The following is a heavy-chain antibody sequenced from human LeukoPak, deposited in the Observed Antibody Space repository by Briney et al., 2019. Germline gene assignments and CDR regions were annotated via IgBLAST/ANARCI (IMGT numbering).Heavy chain of an antibody. CDR3: ARSWAAAGLYYFDY. J-gene: IGHJ4*02. CDR1: GFTFDDYA. Sequence: RAGGSLRLSCAASGFTFDDYAMSWVRQAPGKGLEWVSGINWNGGSTGYADSVKGRFTISRDNAKNSLYLQMNSLRAEDTALYYCARSWAAAGLYYFDYWGQGTLVTVSS. D-gene: IGHD6-13*01. V-gene: IGHV3-20*04. CDR2: INWNGGST.